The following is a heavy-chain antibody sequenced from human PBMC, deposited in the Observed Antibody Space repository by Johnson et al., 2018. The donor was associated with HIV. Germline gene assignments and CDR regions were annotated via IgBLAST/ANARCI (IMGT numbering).Heavy chain of an antibody. V-gene: IGHV3-30*14. D-gene: IGHD1-26*01. CDR3: ATDLFTEREDDVFDV. Sequence: QVQLVESGGGLVQPGGSLRLSCAASGVTFSSHAMHWVRQAPGKGLDWVTVISYDGSNKYYADSVKGRFTISRDNSKNTLYLQMNSLRAEDTAVYYCATDLFTEREDDVFDVWGQGTMVTVSS. CDR1: GVTFSSHA. CDR2: ISYDGSNK. J-gene: IGHJ3*01.